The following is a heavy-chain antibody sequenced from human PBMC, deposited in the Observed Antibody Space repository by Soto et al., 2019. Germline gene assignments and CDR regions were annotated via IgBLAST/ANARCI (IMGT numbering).Heavy chain of an antibody. CDR2: VFHSGTT. V-gene: IGHV4-30-4*01. CDR1: GDSITSGTYY. Sequence: NPSETLSLTCTVSGDSITSGTYYWSWIRQPPGKGLEWVGFVFHSGTTFYNPSLKSRVLMSADTSKNQFSLNVRSLTAADTAVYYCARARGYCTGASCSLFYFYGLDVWGQGTTVTVS. CDR3: ARARGYCTGASCSLFYFYGLDV. D-gene: IGHD2-8*02. J-gene: IGHJ6*02.